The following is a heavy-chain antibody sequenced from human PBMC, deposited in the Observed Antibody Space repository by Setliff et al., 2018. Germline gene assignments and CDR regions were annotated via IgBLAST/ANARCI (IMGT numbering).Heavy chain of an antibody. CDR3: ARASSSDNYNFWSGYYDGDAFDI. D-gene: IGHD3-3*01. CDR2: ISRGGNTI. V-gene: IGHV3-11*04. Sequence: GGSLRLSCAASGFTFSDYYMTWIRQAPGKGLEWVSYISRGGNTIYYADSVKGRFTISRDNARDSLFLQMSTLRAEDTAVYYCARASSSDNYNFWSGYYDGDAFDIWGQGTMVTVSS. J-gene: IGHJ3*02. CDR1: GFTFSDYY.